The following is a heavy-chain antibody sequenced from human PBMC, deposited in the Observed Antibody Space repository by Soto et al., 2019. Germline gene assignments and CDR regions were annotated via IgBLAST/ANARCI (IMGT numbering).Heavy chain of an antibody. V-gene: IGHV1-69*12. CDR3: ARDLGSGTLNWFDP. J-gene: IGHJ5*02. CDR1: GGTFSSYA. D-gene: IGHD3-10*01. Sequence: QVQLVQSGAEVKKPGSSVKVSCKASGGTFSSYAISWVRQAPGQGLEWMGGIIPIFGTANYAQKFQGRVTXXAXEXXSTAYMELSSLRSEDTAVYYCARDLGSGTLNWFDPWGQGTLVTVSS. CDR2: IIPIFGTA.